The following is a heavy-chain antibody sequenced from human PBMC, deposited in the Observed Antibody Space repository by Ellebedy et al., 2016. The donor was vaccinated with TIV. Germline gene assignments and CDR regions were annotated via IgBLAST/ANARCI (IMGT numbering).Heavy chain of an antibody. CDR1: GGTFSSYA. Sequence: AASVKVSCKSSGGTFSSYAITWVRQAPGQRLEWMAWINAGNGNTQYSQKFQGRVTITRDTSATTVYMELSSLRSEDTAVYYCAKQGGYSYGSPFDYWGQGTLVTVSS. J-gene: IGHJ4*02. CDR3: AKQGGYSYGSPFDY. CDR2: INAGNGNT. V-gene: IGHV1-3*01. D-gene: IGHD5-18*01.